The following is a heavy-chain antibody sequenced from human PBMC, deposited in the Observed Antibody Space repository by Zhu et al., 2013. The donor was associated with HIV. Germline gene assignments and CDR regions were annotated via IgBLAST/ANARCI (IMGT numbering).Heavy chain of an antibody. CDR1: GYTFTNYY. Sequence: QVQLVQSGAEVKKPGASVRVSCKASGYTFTNYYMHWVRQAPGQGLEWMGIINPISGSTTYAQKFQGRVTMTSDTSTSTVYMELSSLRSEDTAVYYCARGRDYSSPGGWFGPWGQGTLVTVSS. V-gene: IGHV1-46*01. CDR3: ARGRDYSSPGGWFGP. D-gene: IGHD6-13*01. CDR2: INPISGST. J-gene: IGHJ5*02.